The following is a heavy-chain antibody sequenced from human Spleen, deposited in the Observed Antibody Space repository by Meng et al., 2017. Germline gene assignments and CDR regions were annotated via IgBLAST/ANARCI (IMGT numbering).Heavy chain of an antibody. Sequence: QVQRQQWGAGLLMPSVTLSLNCVVSGGSFSDYYWDRIRQPPGKGLEWIGEINHSGSTNYNPSLESRSTISVDTYQNNLSLKLSSVTAADSAVYYCARGPTTMAHDFDYWGQGTLVTVSS. J-gene: IGHJ4*02. D-gene: IGHD4-11*01. CDR3: ARGPTTMAHDFDY. CDR1: GGSFSDYY. V-gene: IGHV4-34*01. CDR2: INHSGST.